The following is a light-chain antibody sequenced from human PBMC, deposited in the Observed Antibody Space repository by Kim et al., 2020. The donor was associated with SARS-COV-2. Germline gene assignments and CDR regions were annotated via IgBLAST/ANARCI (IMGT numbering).Light chain of an antibody. J-gene: IGLJ2*01. V-gene: IGLV2-14*03. CDR3: SSYTSSNTVI. CDR1: SGAVGGYKY. Sequence: GQPLTSSCAGTSGAVGGYKYVSWYQQHPGKAPNLMIYDVSNRPSGVSNRFSGSKSGNTASLTISGLQAEDEADYYCSSYTSSNTVIFGGGTQLTVL. CDR2: DVS.